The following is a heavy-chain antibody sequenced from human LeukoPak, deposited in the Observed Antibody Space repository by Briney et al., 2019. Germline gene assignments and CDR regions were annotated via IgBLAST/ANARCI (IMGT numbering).Heavy chain of an antibody. CDR1: GFTFSSYA. J-gene: IGHJ4*02. D-gene: IGHD3-22*01. Sequence: GRSLRLSCAASGFTFSSYAMHWVRQAPGKGLEWVAVISYDGSNKYYADSVKGRFTISRDNAKNSLYLQMNCLRAEDTAVYYCARDPPRHYDRWGQGTLVTVSS. CDR3: ARDPPRHYDR. CDR2: ISYDGSNK. V-gene: IGHV3-30*04.